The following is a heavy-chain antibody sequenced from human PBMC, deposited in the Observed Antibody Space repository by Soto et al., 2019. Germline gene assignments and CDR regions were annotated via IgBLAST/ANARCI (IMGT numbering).Heavy chain of an antibody. D-gene: IGHD1-26*01. Sequence: GGSLRLSCAASGFTFSYYGMHWVRQAPGKGLERVAIIWYDESNKYYADSVTGRFTISRDNSNNMVYLQMSSLRAEDTAVYYCAKGGPNAAMDVWGQGTTVTVSS. V-gene: IGHV3-30*02. J-gene: IGHJ6*02. CDR3: AKGGPNAAMDV. CDR1: GFTFSYYG. CDR2: IWYDESNK.